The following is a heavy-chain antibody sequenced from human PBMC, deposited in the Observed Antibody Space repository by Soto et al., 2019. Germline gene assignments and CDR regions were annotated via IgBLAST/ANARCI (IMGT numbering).Heavy chain of an antibody. V-gene: IGHV1-18*01. CDR2: ISAYNGNT. J-gene: IGHJ4*02. CDR3: ARATPPPRE. CDR1: GYTFTSYG. Sequence: QVQLVQSGAEVKKPGASVKVSCKASGYTFTSYGISWVRQAPGQGLERMGWISAYNGNTNYAQKLQGRGTMTTDTTTSRADMELRSLISDDTAVYYCARATPPPREWGPGTLVTVSS.